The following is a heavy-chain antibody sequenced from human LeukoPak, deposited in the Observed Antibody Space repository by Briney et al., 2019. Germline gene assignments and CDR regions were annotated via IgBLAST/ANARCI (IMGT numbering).Heavy chain of an antibody. Sequence: PGGSLRLSCAASGFTVSSNYIWVRQAPGKGLEWVSVIYSGGSTYYADSVKGRFTISRDNAKNSLYLQMNSLRAEDTAVYYCARDQSSSSWWSYYYYMDVWGKGTTVTVSS. D-gene: IGHD6-13*01. CDR2: IYSGGST. J-gene: IGHJ6*03. CDR1: GFTVSSNY. CDR3: ARDQSSSSWWSYYYYMDV. V-gene: IGHV3-53*01.